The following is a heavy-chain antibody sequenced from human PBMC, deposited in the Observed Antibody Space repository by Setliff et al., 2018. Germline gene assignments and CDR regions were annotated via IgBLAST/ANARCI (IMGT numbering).Heavy chain of an antibody. CDR2: INSGGSLI. Sequence: PGGSLRLSCAASGFTFSNYEMNWVRQAPGKGLEWVSYINSGGSLIYYADSVKGRFTITRDNAKSSLYLQMNSLRAEDTAVNYCARDLIRGAPNWFDPWGQGTLVTVSS. V-gene: IGHV3-48*03. J-gene: IGHJ5*02. D-gene: IGHD3-10*01. CDR3: ARDLIRGAPNWFDP. CDR1: GFTFSNYE.